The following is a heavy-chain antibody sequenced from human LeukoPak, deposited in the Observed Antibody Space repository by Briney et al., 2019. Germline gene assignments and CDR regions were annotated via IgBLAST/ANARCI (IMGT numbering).Heavy chain of an antibody. J-gene: IGHJ4*02. CDR2: INSDGSST. CDR3: ARDSLDSSGWYYFDY. D-gene: IGHD6-19*01. Sequence: GGSLRLSCAASGFTFSSYWMHWVRQAPGKGLVWVSRINSDGSSTSYADSVKGRFTISRDNSKNTLYLQMNSLRAEDTAVYYCARDSLDSSGWYYFDYWGQGTLVTVSS. CDR1: GFTFSSYW. V-gene: IGHV3-74*01.